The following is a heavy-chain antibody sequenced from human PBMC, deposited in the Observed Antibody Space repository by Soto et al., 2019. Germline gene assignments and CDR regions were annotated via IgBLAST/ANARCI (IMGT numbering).Heavy chain of an antibody. D-gene: IGHD6-19*01. J-gene: IGHJ3*02. CDR2: SFSNDEK. Sequence: QVTLKESGPVLVKPTETLTLTCTVSGFSLSNARMGVSWIRQPPGEALEWLAHSFSNDEKSYSTSLKSRLTISKDTSKSQVVLTMTNMDPVDTATYYCARSHPPWLETSGAFDIWGQGTMVTVSS. V-gene: IGHV2-26*01. CDR3: ARSHPPWLETSGAFDI. CDR1: GFSLSNARMG.